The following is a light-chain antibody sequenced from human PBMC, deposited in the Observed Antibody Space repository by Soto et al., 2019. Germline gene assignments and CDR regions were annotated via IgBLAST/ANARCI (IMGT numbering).Light chain of an antibody. V-gene: IGLV2-8*01. J-gene: IGLJ2*01. CDR2: EVN. CDR3: SSYAGSNRLI. Sequence: QSALTQPPSACGSPGHSVTISCTGSSSDVGIYNYVSWYQQHPGKAPKVLIYEVNKRPSGVPDRFSASKSGNTASLTVSGLQAEDEADYYCSSYAGSNRLIFGGGTKLTVL. CDR1: SSDVGIYNY.